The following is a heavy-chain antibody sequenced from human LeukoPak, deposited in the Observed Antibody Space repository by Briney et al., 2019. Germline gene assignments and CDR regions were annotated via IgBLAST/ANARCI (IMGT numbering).Heavy chain of an antibody. D-gene: IGHD3-3*01. J-gene: IGHJ4*02. CDR3: ARCVNYDFWSGTLNYFDY. CDR2: IHYSGST. V-gene: IGHV4-39*06. Sequence: SETLSLTCTVSGGSISSSSYYWGWIRQPQGMGLEWIGSIHYSGSTYYNPSLKSRVTISVDTSKNQFPLKLSSVTAADTAVYYCARCVNYDFWSGTLNYFDYWGQGTLVTVSS. CDR1: GGSISSSSYY.